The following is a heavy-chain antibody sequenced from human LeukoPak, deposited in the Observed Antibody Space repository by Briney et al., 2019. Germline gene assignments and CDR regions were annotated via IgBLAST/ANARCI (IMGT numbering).Heavy chain of an antibody. D-gene: IGHD6-13*01. CDR2: IYFGDSHT. CDR1: GNRFTSYW. J-gene: IGHJ4*02. V-gene: IGHV5-51*01. CDR3: ATSAGSSSSWEFDY. Sequence: GESLKISCKGSGNRFTSYWIGWVRQMPGKGLEWMGIIYFGDSHTRYSPSFQGQVTISADKSISTAYLQWSSLKASDTAIYYCATSAGSSSSWEFDYWGQGTLVTVS.